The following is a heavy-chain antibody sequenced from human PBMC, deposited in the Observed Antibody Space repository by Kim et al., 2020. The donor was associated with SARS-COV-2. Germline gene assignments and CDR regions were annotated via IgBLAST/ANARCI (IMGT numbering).Heavy chain of an antibody. CDR3: ARGLVVATNY. D-gene: IGHD5-12*01. Sequence: NTNYAQKLQGRVTMTTDTSTSTAYMELRSLRSDDTAVYYCARGLVVATNYWGQGTLVTVSS. V-gene: IGHV1-18*01. J-gene: IGHJ4*02. CDR2: NT.